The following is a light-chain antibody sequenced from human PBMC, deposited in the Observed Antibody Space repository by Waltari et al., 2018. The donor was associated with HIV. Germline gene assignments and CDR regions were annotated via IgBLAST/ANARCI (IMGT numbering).Light chain of an antibody. CDR3: YPYAGSSTWV. Sequence: SALTQPASVSGSPVQSITISFTGTSFNVGSYNLLPWYQTHPVKAPKLMIDSVSQRPAGLSNRYSGSKCGNTASLTISGLRAADEADYYCYPYAGSSTWVFGGGTKVSV. J-gene: IGLJ3*02. CDR1: SFNVGSYNL. V-gene: IGLV2-23*02. CDR2: SVS.